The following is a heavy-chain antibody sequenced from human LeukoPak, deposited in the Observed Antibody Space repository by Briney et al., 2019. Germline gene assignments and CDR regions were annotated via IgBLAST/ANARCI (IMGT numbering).Heavy chain of an antibody. CDR3: TTCRPAGVRGVTYFDY. CDR1: GFTFSNAW. Sequence: PGGSLRLPCAASGFTFSNAWMSWVRQAPGKGRDGVGCIKSKTDGGTTDYAAPVKGRFSISRDYSKNSLYLQMKSRKTEDTPVYYWTTCRPAGVRGVTYFDYWGQGTLVTVSS. V-gene: IGHV3-15*01. J-gene: IGHJ4*02. D-gene: IGHD3-10*01. CDR2: IKSKTDGGTT.